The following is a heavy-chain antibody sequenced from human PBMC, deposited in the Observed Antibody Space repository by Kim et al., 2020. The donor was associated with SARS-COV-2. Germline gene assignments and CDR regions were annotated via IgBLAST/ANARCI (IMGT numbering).Heavy chain of an antibody. CDR3: ARVEDPDIVATATGAFDY. J-gene: IGHJ4*02. Sequence: KSRITINPDTSKNQFSLQLNSVTPEDTAVYYCARVEDPDIVATATGAFDYWGQGTLVTVSS. D-gene: IGHD6-13*01. V-gene: IGHV6-1*01.